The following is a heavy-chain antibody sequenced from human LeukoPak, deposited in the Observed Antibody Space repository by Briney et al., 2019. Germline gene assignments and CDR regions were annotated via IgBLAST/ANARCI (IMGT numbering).Heavy chain of an antibody. V-gene: IGHV3-21*04. J-gene: IGHJ4*02. D-gene: IGHD6-19*01. CDR1: GFTFSNYG. CDR3: ASISPGIAVDY. CDR2: ISSGSDSI. Sequence: GGSLRLSCAASGFTFSNYGMNWVRQAPGKRLEWVSYISSGSDSIYYADSVKGRFTISRDNAKNSLYLQMNSLRAEDTAVYYCASISPGIAVDYWGQGTLVTVSS.